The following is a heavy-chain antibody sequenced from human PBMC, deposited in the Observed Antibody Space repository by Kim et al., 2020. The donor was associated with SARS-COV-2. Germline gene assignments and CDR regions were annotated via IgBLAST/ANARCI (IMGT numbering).Heavy chain of an antibody. D-gene: IGHD3-3*01. V-gene: IGHV3-13*01. CDR3: ARSSGSGYLNFYY. J-gene: IGHJ4*02. Sequence: PGSVNGRCTIAREDAKSSVYLQMNSLRAGDTAVYYCARSSGSGYLNFYYWGQGTLVTVSS.